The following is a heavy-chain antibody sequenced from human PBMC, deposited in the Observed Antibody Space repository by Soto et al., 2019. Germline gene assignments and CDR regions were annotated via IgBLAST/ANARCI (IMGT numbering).Heavy chain of an antibody. CDR1: GFSLTTTGVG. V-gene: IGHV2-5*02. Sequence: SGPMLVNPTQTLTLTCTFSGFSLTTTGVGVGWIRQPPGKALEWLALIYWDDDKRYSPSLKSRLTITKDTSKNQVVLTMTNMDPVDTATYYCAHSRTYDFWSGYYPYNWFDPWGQGTLVTVSS. CDR2: IYWDDDK. J-gene: IGHJ5*02. CDR3: AHSRTYDFWSGYYPYNWFDP. D-gene: IGHD3-3*01.